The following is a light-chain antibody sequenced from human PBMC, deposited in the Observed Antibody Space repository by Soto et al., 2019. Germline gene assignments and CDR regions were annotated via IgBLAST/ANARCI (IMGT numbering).Light chain of an antibody. CDR2: KAS. Sequence: DIQMTQSPSTLSASVGDRVTITCRASQSISSWLAWYQQRPGKAPKLLIYKASNLESGVPSRFSGSGSGTELTLTISSLHPEDFATYYCQQYYTDPWTFGPGTKVEIK. J-gene: IGKJ1*01. CDR1: QSISSW. V-gene: IGKV1-5*03. CDR3: QQYYTDPWT.